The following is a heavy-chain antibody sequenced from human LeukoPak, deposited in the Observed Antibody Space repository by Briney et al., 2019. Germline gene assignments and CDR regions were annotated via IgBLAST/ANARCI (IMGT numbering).Heavy chain of an antibody. V-gene: IGHV4-39*07. D-gene: IGHD6-13*01. CDR2: SSCGSP. Sequence: SETLSLTCTVSGGSISSSSYYWAWIRLPPGKGLEWIGSSSCGSPYYNPSLKSRVTISVDTSQNQFSLKLSSVTAADTAVYYCATANSWRTYYFDYWGQGTLVTVSS. CDR3: ATANSWRTYYFDY. CDR1: GGSISSSSYY. J-gene: IGHJ4*02.